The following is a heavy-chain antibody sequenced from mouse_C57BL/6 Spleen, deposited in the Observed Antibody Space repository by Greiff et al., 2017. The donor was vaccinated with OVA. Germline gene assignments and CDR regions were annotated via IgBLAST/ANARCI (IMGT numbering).Heavy chain of an antibody. CDR2: ISYSGST. CDR3: ARRAYDPYWYFDV. V-gene: IGHV3-1*01. D-gene: IGHD2-3*01. Sequence: VQLQQSGPGMVKPSQSLSLTCTVTGYSITSGYDWHWIRHFPGNKLEWMGYISYSGSTNYNPSLKSRISITHDTSKNHFFLKLNSVTTEDTATYYCARRAYDPYWYFDVWGTGTTVTVSS. J-gene: IGHJ1*03. CDR1: GYSITSGYD.